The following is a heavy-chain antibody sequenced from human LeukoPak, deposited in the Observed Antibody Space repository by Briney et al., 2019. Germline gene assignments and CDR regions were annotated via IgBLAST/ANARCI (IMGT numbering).Heavy chain of an antibody. CDR3: AKAGIGVVGYFDY. Sequence: GGSLRLSCAASGFTFNSYAMSWVRQAPGKGLEWVSAIRGSGGGTYYAGSVKGRFTISRDNSKNTLYLQMNSLRDEDTALYYCAKAGIGVVGYFDYWGQGTLVTVSS. CDR2: IRGSGGGT. V-gene: IGHV3-23*01. D-gene: IGHD6-19*01. CDR1: GFTFNSYA. J-gene: IGHJ4*02.